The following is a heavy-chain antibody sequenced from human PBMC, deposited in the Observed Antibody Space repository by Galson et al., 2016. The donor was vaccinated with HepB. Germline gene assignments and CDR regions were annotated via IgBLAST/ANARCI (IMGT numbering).Heavy chain of an antibody. D-gene: IGHD3-10*01. Sequence: ETLSLTCSVSGASVNSGGYLWSWIRQPPGKGLQWIGYIYYTGSTNYNPSVKSRVSMSMDTSNNQFSLKVTSVTVADTALYYCARARGRSFGEFPEAYFDFWGQGTLVSVSS. CDR1: GASVNSGGYL. CDR3: ARARGRSFGEFPEAYFDF. CDR2: IYYTGST. J-gene: IGHJ4*02. V-gene: IGHV4-61*08.